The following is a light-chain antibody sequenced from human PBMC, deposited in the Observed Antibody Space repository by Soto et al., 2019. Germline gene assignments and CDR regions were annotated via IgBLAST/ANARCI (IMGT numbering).Light chain of an antibody. J-gene: IGKJ1*01. Sequence: DIPMTQSPSSVSASVGDKVTITCRARRGMSNWLAWYQQKPGKAPKLLIYAASSLQAGVPSRFSGSGSGTDFALTISGLQPEDFATYFCQQASTFGGTFGQGTKVEI. V-gene: IGKV1D-12*01. CDR3: QQASTFGGT. CDR1: RGMSNW. CDR2: AAS.